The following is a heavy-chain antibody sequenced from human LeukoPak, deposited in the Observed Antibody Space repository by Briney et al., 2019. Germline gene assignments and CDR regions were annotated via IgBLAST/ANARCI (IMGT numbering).Heavy chain of an antibody. CDR1: GYTFTGYY. J-gene: IGHJ3*02. V-gene: IGHV1-2*02. D-gene: IGHD3-3*01. CDR3: ARGQTYYDFWSGYSNDAFDI. Sequence: ASVKVSCKASGYTFTGYYMHWVRQAPGQGLEWMGWINSNSGGTNYAQKFQGRVTMTRDTSISTAYMELSRLRSDDTAVYYCARGQTYYDFWSGYSNDAFDIWGQGTMVTVSS. CDR2: INSNSGGT.